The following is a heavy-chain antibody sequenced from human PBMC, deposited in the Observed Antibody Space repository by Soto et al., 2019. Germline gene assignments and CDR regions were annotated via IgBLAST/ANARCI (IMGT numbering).Heavy chain of an antibody. CDR1: GFPFSDYY. D-gene: IGHD2-21*01. J-gene: IGHJ1*01. Sequence: PGGSLRLSCPTSGFPFSDYYMSWIRQAPGKGLEWLSHISPKSTYRNYADSVKGRFTISRDNTKSSLFLQMNSLGVEDTAVYYCVRGGGGGLFEHWGQGVFVTVSS. V-gene: IGHV3-11*06. CDR3: VRGGGGGLFEH. CDR2: ISPKSTYR.